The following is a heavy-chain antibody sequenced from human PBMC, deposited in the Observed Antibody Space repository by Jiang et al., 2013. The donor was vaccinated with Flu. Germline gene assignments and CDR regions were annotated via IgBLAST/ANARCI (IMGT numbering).Heavy chain of an antibody. CDR2: IYYSGST. CDR1: GGSISSGGYY. Sequence: PGLVKPSQTLSLTCTVSGGSISSGGYYWSWIRQHPGKGLEWIGYIYYSGSTYYNPSLKSRVTISVDTSKNQFSLKLSSVTAADTAVYYCARDRGGGYGGNPAAFDIWGQGTTVTVSS. J-gene: IGHJ3*02. D-gene: IGHD4-23*01. CDR3: ARDRGGGYGGNPAAFDI. V-gene: IGHV4-31*03.